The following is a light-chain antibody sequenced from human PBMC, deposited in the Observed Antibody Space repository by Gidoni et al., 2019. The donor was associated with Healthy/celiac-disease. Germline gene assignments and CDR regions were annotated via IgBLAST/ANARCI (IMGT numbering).Light chain of an antibody. V-gene: IGKV4-1*01. CDR3: QQYYRRLPT. CDR1: QSVLYSSNNKNY. CDR2: WAS. Sequence: DIVMTQSPDSLAVSLGERATINCKSSQSVLYSSNNKNYLAWYQQKPGQPPKLLIYWASTRESGVPDRFSGSGSGTDFTLTISSLQAEDVAVYYCQQYYRRLPTFGGGTKVEIK. J-gene: IGKJ4*01.